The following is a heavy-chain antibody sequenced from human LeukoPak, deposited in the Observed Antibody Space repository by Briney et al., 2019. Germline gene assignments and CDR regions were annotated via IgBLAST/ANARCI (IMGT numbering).Heavy chain of an antibody. CDR3: ARDHSVVRGGSFFDY. CDR1: GYTFTGYY. V-gene: IGHV1-2*02. D-gene: IGHD3-10*01. Sequence: HAASVKVSCKASGYTFTGYYIHWVRQAPGQGLEWMGWINPNSGDTNYAQKFQGRATMTWDTSISTAYMELTTLKSDDTAVYYCARDHSVVRGGSFFDYWGQGTLVTVSS. J-gene: IGHJ4*02. CDR2: INPNSGDT.